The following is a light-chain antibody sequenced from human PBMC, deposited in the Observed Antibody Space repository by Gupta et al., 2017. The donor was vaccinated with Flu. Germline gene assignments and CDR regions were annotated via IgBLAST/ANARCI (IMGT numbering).Light chain of an antibody. CDR2: AAS. CDR3: QQYDISPIT. J-gene: IGKJ5*01. Sequence: DIQMTQSPSSLSASVGDRVTITCRASQGISTWLAWYQQIPGKAPKSLIYAASNLQSGVPSRFSGSGSGTDFTLTISSLQPEDFATYYCQQYDISPITFGQGTRLEN. CDR1: QGISTW. V-gene: IGKV1D-16*01.